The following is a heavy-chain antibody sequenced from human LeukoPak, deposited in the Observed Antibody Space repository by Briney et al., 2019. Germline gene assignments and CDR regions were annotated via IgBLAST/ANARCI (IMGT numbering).Heavy chain of an antibody. CDR1: GGTFSSYA. J-gene: IGHJ6*02. V-gene: IGHV1-69*13. CDR3: ARGTRCGGDCLYYYYGMDV. CDR2: IIPIFGTA. Sequence: SVKVSCKASGGTFSSYAISWVRQAPGQGLEWMGGIIPIFGTANYAQKFQGRVTITADGFTSTAYMELSSLRSEDTAVYYCARGTRCGGDCLYYYYGMDVWGQGTTVTVSS. D-gene: IGHD2-21*02.